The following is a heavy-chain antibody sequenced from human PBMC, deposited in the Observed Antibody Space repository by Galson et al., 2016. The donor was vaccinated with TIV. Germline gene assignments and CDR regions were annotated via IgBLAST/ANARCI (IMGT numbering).Heavy chain of an antibody. J-gene: IGHJ6*02. CDR1: GGSINSGAHY. CDR3: ARCPTMTASYYYDFAMDV. D-gene: IGHD2-2*01. CDR2: IDYRGRT. Sequence: TLSLTCTVAGGSINSGAHYWGWVRQHPGKGLEWIGYIDYRGRTSYNPSLESRISVSVDTSKNQSSLRLRSVTAADTAVYFWARCPTMTASYYYDFAMDVWGQGTTVTVSS. V-gene: IGHV4-31*03.